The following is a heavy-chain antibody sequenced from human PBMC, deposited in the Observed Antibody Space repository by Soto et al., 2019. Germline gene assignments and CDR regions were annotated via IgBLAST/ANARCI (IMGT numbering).Heavy chain of an antibody. J-gene: IGHJ4*02. CDR1: GGSISNAAYS. V-gene: IGHV4-30-2*01. Sequence: SETLSLTCTVSGGSISNAAYSWSWIRQPPGKGLEWIGYIYPSGMPFYNPSLRSRVTISIDRSNDQFSLNLKSVTAADTAVYYCARATVQRHFDSWGQGTLVTVSS. CDR2: IYPSGMP. D-gene: IGHD4-4*01. CDR3: ARATVQRHFDS.